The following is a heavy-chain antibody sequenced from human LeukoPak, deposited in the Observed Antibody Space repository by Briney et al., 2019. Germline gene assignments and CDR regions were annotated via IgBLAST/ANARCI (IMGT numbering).Heavy chain of an antibody. J-gene: IGHJ4*02. Sequence: GGSLRLSCAASGFTFDEYAMHWVRQAPGKGLEWVSGISWNSGSKGYASSVKGRFTISRDNAKNSLYLQMNSLRSEDTALYYCAKDNIRIVVAGTIDYWGQGTLVTVSS. CDR2: ISWNSGSK. D-gene: IGHD6-19*01. CDR1: GFTFDEYA. CDR3: AKDNIRIVVAGTIDY. V-gene: IGHV3-9*01.